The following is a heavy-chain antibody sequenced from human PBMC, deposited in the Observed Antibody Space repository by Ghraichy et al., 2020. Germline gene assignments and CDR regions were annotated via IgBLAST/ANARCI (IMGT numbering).Heavy chain of an antibody. CDR3: AKIMDTAMVRSCFDY. CDR2: ISGSGGST. Sequence: GESLNISCAASGFTFSSYAMSWVRQAPGKGLEWVSAISGSGGSTYYADSVKGRFTISRDNSKNTLYLQMNSLRAEDTAVYYCAKIMDTAMVRSCFDYWGQGTLVTVSS. CDR1: GFTFSSYA. V-gene: IGHV3-23*01. J-gene: IGHJ4*02. D-gene: IGHD5-18*01.